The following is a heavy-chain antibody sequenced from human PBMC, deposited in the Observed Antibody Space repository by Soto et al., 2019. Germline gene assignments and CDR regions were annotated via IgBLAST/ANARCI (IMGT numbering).Heavy chain of an antibody. D-gene: IGHD3-10*01. J-gene: IGHJ4*02. CDR3: ARSQSDYYGSGSYYSPTWDFDY. Sequence: QVQLVQSGAEVKKPGASVKVSCKASGYTFTGYYMHWVRQAPGQGLEWMGWINPNSGGTNYEQKFQGRVTMTRDTSISTAYRELSRLRSDDTAVYYCARSQSDYYGSGSYYSPTWDFDYWGQGTLVTVSS. CDR2: INPNSGGT. V-gene: IGHV1-2*02. CDR1: GYTFTGYY.